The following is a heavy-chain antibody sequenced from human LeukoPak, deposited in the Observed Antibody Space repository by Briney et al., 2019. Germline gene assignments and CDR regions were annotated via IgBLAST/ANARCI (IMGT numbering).Heavy chain of an antibody. CDR1: GYSISSGYY. D-gene: IGHD3-22*01. CDR2: IYYSGST. J-gene: IGHJ4*02. CDR3: ARVKYYYDSSGYYKPHPTFDY. Sequence: SETLSLTCTVSGYSISSGYYWGWIRQPPGKGLEWIGYIYYSGSTNYNPSLKSRVTISVDTSKNQFSLKLSSVTAADTAVYYCARVKYYYDSSGYYKPHPTFDYWGQGTLVTVSS. V-gene: IGHV4-61*01.